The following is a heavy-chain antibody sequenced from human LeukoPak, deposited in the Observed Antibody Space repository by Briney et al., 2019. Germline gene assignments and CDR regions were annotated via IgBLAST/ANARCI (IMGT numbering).Heavy chain of an antibody. J-gene: IGHJ6*02. CDR3: ARDQARCTGGTCYGMDV. CDR2: IKYSGGT. V-gene: IGHV4-59*01. D-gene: IGHD2-8*02. CDR1: GGSISSYY. Sequence: SETLSLTCTVSGGSISSYYWSWIRQPPGKGLEWVGDIKYSGGTNNNPSLKSRVTISLDTSKNQFSLKLTSVTAADTAVYYCARDQARCTGGTCYGMDVWGHGTAITVSS.